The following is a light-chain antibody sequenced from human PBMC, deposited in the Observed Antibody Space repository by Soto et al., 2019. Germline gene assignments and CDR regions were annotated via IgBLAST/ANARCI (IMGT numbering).Light chain of an antibody. CDR2: GVS. CDR1: QGISHY. CDR3: QQSYDAQFT. Sequence: DIQLTQSPSSLSASVGDEVTITCRASQGISHYLTWYQQKPGRAPTLLIYGVSTLQSGVPSRFSGGGSGTDFTITISNLQLEDFAPYYCQQSYDAQFTFGGGTRVEIK. V-gene: IGKV1-39*01. J-gene: IGKJ4*01.